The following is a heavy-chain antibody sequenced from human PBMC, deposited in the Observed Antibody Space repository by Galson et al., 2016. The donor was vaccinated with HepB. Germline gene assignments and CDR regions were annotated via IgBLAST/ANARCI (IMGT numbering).Heavy chain of an antibody. CDR3: ATDHGPSGWLN. CDR1: GFSVSSHY. J-gene: IGHJ1*01. V-gene: IGHV3-53*01. CDR2: IYSGGQT. D-gene: IGHD6-19*01. Sequence: SLRLSCAASGFSVSSHYVSWVRQAPGKGLEWVSIIYSGGQTYYADSVKGRFTISRDSSKHTLYLQMDSLRAEDTAVYHCATDHGPSGWLNWGQGTLVTVSS.